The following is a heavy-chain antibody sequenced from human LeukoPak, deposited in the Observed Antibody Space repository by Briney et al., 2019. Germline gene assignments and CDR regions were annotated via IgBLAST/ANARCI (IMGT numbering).Heavy chain of an antibody. D-gene: IGHD1-1*01. CDR2: VSGSGGAT. J-gene: IGHJ6*03. Sequence: GGSLRLSCAASGFTFNNYAMSWVRQAPALGLDWLSYVSGSGGATYYAASVKGRLTISSDNSKNTVYLQMGSLRAEDTAVYYCAKNRGGTYKYYMDVWGNGTTVTVSS. CDR1: GFTFNNYA. V-gene: IGHV3-23*01. CDR3: AKNRGGTYKYYMDV.